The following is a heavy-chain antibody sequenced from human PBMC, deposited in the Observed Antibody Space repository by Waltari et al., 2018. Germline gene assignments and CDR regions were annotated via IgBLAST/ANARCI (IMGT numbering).Heavy chain of an antibody. D-gene: IGHD5-18*01. CDR2: IYHSGST. CDR3: ARTRGYSYGIYYYYYYGMDV. J-gene: IGHJ6*02. V-gene: IGHV4-4*02. CDR1: GGSINSSNW. Sequence: QVQLQESGPGLVKPSGTLSLTCAVSGGSINSSNWWSWVRQPPGKGLEWIGEIYHSGSTNYNPSLKSRFSLSVDKSTNQFSLKMNSVTAADTAVYYCARTRGYSYGIYYYYYYGMDVWGHGTTVTVSS.